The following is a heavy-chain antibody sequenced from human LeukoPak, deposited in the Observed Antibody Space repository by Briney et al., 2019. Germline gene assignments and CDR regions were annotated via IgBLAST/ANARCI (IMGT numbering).Heavy chain of an antibody. CDR1: GFTCSNAW. J-gene: IGHJ6*02. Sequence: GGSLRLSCAASGFTCSNAWMNWVRQAPGKGLEWVGRIKRKTDGGATDYAAPVKGRFTISRDDSKNTLYLHMNSLKTEDTGVYYCTSPSSPYYYYNMDVWGQGTTVTVSS. V-gene: IGHV3-15*01. CDR3: TSPSSPYYYYNMDV. CDR2: IKRKTDGGAT.